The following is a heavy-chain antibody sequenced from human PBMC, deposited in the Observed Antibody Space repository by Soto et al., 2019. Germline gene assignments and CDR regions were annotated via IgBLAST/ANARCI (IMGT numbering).Heavy chain of an antibody. CDR3: ARHDEYPYLDY. J-gene: IGHJ4*02. CDR1: GGSISSSSYY. Sequence: PSETLSLTCTVSGGSISSSSYYWGWIRQPPGKGLEWIGSIYYSGSTYYNPSLKSRVTISVDTSKNQFSLKLSSVTAADTAVYYCARHDEYPYLDYWGQGTLVTVSS. V-gene: IGHV4-39*01. CDR2: IYYSGST. D-gene: IGHD3-16*01.